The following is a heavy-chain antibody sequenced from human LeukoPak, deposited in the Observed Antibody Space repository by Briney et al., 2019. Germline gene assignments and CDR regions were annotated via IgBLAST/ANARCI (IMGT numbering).Heavy chain of an antibody. CDR2: ISGSGTTI. CDR3: AKEINHQWLVPLDAFDI. CDR1: GFSFISYA. D-gene: IGHD6-19*01. J-gene: IGHJ3*02. V-gene: IGHV3-23*01. Sequence: GGSLRLSCAASGFSFISYAMSWVRQAPGKGLDWVSGISGSGTTIYYADSAKGRFTISRDNTKNTLYLQMNSLRAEDTAVYYCAKEINHQWLVPLDAFDIWGQGTMVTASS.